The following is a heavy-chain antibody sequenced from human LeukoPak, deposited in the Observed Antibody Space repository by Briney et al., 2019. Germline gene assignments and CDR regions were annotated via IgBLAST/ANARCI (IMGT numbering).Heavy chain of an antibody. CDR1: GFTFSGSA. Sequence: GGSLRLSCAASGFTFSGSAMHWVRQASGKGLEWVGRIRSKANSYATAYAASVKGRFTISRDDSENTAYLQMNSLKTEDTAVYYCTRLGYCSSTSCYDYWGQGTLVTVSS. CDR3: TRLGYCSSTSCYDY. J-gene: IGHJ4*02. CDR2: IRSKANSYAT. V-gene: IGHV3-73*01. D-gene: IGHD2-2*01.